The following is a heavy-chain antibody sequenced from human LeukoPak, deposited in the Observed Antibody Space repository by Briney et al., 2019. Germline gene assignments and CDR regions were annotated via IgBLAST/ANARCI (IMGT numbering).Heavy chain of an antibody. CDR2: ISGTGLTI. D-gene: IGHD6-25*01. CDR3: ARRSAAKDAFDI. V-gene: IGHV3-11*04. J-gene: IGHJ3*02. Sequence: GGSLRLSCAASGFTFSDYYMSWIRQAPGKGLEWVSYISGTGLTIYYADSVKGRFTISRDNAKNSLYLQMNSLRAEDTAVYYCARRSAAKDAFDIWGQGTMVTVSS. CDR1: GFTFSDYY.